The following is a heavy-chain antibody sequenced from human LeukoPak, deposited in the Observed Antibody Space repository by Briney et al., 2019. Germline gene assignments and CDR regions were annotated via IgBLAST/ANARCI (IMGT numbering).Heavy chain of an antibody. D-gene: IGHD3-16*01. CDR2: IYTSGST. V-gene: IGHV4-4*07. J-gene: IGHJ4*02. CDR3: ARESLDYLTKNFNFDY. Sequence: SETLSLTCTVSGGSISSYYWSWIRQPAGKGLEWIGRIYTSGSTNYNPSLKSRVTMSEDTSKNQFSLKLSSVTAADTAVYYCARESLDYLTKNFNFDYWGQGTLVTVSS. CDR1: GGSISSYY.